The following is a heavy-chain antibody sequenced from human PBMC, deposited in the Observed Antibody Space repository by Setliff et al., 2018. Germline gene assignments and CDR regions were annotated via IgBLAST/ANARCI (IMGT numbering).Heavy chain of an antibody. CDR3: ARENGYCSGGACYFMFDY. CDR2: VHFTGST. Sequence: SETLSLTCNVSGASIRNFYWTWIRQPPGKGLGWIGYVHFTGSTNYNPSLKSRVTLSLDTAKNQFSLELRAVTAAGTALYYCARENGYCSGGACYFMFDYWGQGTLVTVSS. D-gene: IGHD2-15*01. J-gene: IGHJ4*02. V-gene: IGHV4-59*12. CDR1: GASIRNFY.